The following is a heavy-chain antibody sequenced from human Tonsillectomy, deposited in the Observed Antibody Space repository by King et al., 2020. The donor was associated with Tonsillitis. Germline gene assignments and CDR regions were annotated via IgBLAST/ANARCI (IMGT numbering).Heavy chain of an antibody. CDR1: GFTFSSYA. J-gene: IGHJ6*02. V-gene: IGHV3-30-3*01. Sequence: VQLVESGGGVVQPGRSLRLSCAASGFTFSSYALHWVRQAPGKGLEWLADISYDGSNKYYADSVRGRFTMSRDNSKKTLYLQMNSLRADDTAVYYCASRDGALDYFYDGLDVWGQGTTVTVSS. CDR3: ASRDGALDYFYDGLDV. CDR2: ISYDGSNK. D-gene: IGHD4-17*01.